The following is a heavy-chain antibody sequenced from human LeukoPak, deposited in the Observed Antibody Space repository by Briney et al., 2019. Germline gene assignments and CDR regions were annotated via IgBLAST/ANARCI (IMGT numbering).Heavy chain of an antibody. Sequence: SETLSLTCTVSGGSISGSSYYWGWIRQPPGKGLEWIGSIYYSGSTYYNPSLKSRVTISVDTSKNQFSLKLSSVTAADTAVYYCARRRQPMHFDIWGQGTMVTVSS. CDR3: ARRRQPMHFDI. CDR1: GGSISGSSYY. V-gene: IGHV4-39*01. D-gene: IGHD1-1*01. CDR2: IYYSGST. J-gene: IGHJ3*02.